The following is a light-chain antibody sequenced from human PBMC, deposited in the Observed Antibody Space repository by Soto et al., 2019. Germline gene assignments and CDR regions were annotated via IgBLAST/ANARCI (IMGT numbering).Light chain of an antibody. CDR3: QQRSNWIT. J-gene: IGKJ5*01. Sequence: EIVLTQSPATLSFSAGERATLSCRASQSVSSYLAWYQQKPGQAPRLLIYDASNRATGIPARFSGSGSGTEFTLTISSLEPEDFAVYYCQQRSNWITFRQGTRLEIK. V-gene: IGKV3-11*01. CDR2: DAS. CDR1: QSVSSY.